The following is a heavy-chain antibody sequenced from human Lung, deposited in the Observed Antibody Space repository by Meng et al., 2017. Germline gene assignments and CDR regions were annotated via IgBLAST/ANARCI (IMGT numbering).Heavy chain of an antibody. CDR1: GGSCSDYY. V-gene: IGHV4-34*01. CDR2: INHSGST. CDR3: ARGPTTMAHDFDY. J-gene: IGHJ4*02. Sequence: QVQLHDWGGGLLKPWETLSIPCVVLGGSCSDYYWSWIRQPPGKGLEWIGEINHSGSTNYNPSLESRATISVDTSQNNLSLKLSSVTAADSAVYYCARGPTTMAHDFDYWGQGTLVTVSS. D-gene: IGHD4-11*01.